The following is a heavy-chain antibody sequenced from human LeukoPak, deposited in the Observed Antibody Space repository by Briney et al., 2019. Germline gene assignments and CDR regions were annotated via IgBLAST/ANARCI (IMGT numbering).Heavy chain of an antibody. CDR1: GYTLTELS. CDR3: ARVGEDSSSWYPVYYYYGMDV. V-gene: IGHV1-24*01. Sequence: GASVKVSCKVSGYTLTELSMHWVRQAPGKGLEWMGGFDPEDGETIYAQKFQGRVTMTTDTSTSTAYMELRSLRSDDTAVYYCARVGEDSSSWYPVYYYYGMDVWGQGTTVTVSS. J-gene: IGHJ6*02. CDR2: FDPEDGET. D-gene: IGHD6-13*01.